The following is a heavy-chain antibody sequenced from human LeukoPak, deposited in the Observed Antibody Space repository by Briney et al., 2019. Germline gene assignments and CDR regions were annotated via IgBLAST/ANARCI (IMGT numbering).Heavy chain of an antibody. Sequence: SETLSLTCTVSGGSISSYYWSWIRQPPGKGLEWIGYIYYSGSTNYNPSLKSRVTISVDTSKNQFSLKLSSVTAADTAVYYCARGGNCSGGSCYSRYWFDPWGQGTLVTVSS. CDR3: ARGGNCSGGSCYSRYWFDP. J-gene: IGHJ5*02. D-gene: IGHD2-15*01. V-gene: IGHV4-59*01. CDR1: GGSISSYY. CDR2: IYYSGST.